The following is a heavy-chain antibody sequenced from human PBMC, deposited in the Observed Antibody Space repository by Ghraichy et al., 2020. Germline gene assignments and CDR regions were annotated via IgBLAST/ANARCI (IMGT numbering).Heavy chain of an antibody. CDR2: IYYSGST. V-gene: IGHV4-31*03. J-gene: IGHJ4*02. D-gene: IGHD6-13*01. Sequence: SETLSLTCTVSGGSISIGGYYWSWIRQHPGKGLEWIGYIYYSGSTYYNPSLKSRVTISVDTSKNQFSLKLSSVTAADTAVYYCARGGGIAAAGMFYFDYWGQGTLVTVSS. CDR3: ARGGGIAAAGMFYFDY. CDR1: GGSISIGGYY.